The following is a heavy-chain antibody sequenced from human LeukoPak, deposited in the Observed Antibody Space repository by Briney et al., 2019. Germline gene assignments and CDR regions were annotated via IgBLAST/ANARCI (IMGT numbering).Heavy chain of an antibody. CDR1: GFMFSGSP. J-gene: IGHJ4*02. V-gene: IGHV3-73*01. D-gene: IGHD3-10*01. CDR3: ARPSQYGSGTDYYFDS. CDR2: IRSKANNYAT. Sequence: GGSLKLSCEASGFMFSGSPMHWVRQACGKGLEWVGHIRSKANNYATIYAASVKGRFTISRDDSKNTAYLQMNSLKTEDTAVYYCARPSQYGSGTDYYFDSWGRGTLVTVSS.